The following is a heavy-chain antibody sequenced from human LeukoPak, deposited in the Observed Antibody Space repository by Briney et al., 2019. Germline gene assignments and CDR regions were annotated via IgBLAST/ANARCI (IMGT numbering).Heavy chain of an antibody. Sequence: GGSLRLSCAVSGLTFSSSWMDWVSQAPGKGLEWVASINPDGNKKYSADSVKGRFTISRDNAENSLYLQMNSLRVEDTAFYYCARDLAYSRLDYWGQGMLVTVSS. CDR3: ARDLAYSRLDY. D-gene: IGHD5-18*01. V-gene: IGHV3-7*01. J-gene: IGHJ4*02. CDR2: INPDGNKK. CDR1: GLTFSSSW.